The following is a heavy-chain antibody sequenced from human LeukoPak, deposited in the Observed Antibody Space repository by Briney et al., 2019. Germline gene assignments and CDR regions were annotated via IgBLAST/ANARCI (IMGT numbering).Heavy chain of an antibody. CDR2: ISHDGSDS. CDR1: GFTFSSYG. D-gene: IGHD3-10*01. CDR3: AKELYFGSGSYPDY. J-gene: IGHJ4*02. Sequence: PGRSLSVSCAASGFTFSSYGMHWVRQAPGKGLEWVAVISHDGSDSHYADSVKGRFTISRDNSKNTVYLQMSSLRPEDTAVYFCAKELYFGSGSYPDYWGQGTLVRVSS. V-gene: IGHV3-30*18.